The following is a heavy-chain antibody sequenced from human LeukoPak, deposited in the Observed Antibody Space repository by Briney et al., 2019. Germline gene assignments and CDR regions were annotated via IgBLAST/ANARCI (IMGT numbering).Heavy chain of an antibody. J-gene: IGHJ4*02. CDR1: GFTFSSYS. CDR2: ISSSSSYI. CDR3: ARDNGARIQLWFLDY. Sequence: SGGSLRLSCAASGFTFSSYSMNWVRQAPGKGLEWVSSISSSSSYIYYADSVKGRFTISRDNAKNSLYLQMNSLRAEDTAVYYCARDNGARIQLWFLDYWGQGTPVIVSA. D-gene: IGHD5-18*01. V-gene: IGHV3-21*01.